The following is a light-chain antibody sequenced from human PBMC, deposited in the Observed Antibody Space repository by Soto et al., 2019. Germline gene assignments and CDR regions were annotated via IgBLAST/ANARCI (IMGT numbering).Light chain of an antibody. J-gene: IGLJ1*01. Sequence: QSVLTQPASVSGSPGQSITISCTGTSSDVGGYNYVSWYQQHPGKAPKLMIYDVSNRPSGVSNRFSGSKSGNTASLTISGLQAEDEAEYYCSSYTSSIYVFGTGIKVTVL. CDR1: SSDVGGYNY. CDR3: SSYTSSIYV. V-gene: IGLV2-14*01. CDR2: DVS.